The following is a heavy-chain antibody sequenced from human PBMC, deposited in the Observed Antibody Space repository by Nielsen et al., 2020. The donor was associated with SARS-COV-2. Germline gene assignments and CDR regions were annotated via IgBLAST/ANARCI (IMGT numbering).Heavy chain of an antibody. D-gene: IGHD2-2*02. V-gene: IGHV4-31*01. CDR2: IYYSGST. J-gene: IGHJ5*02. CDR1: GGSISSSSYY. Sequence: TLSLTCTVSGGSISSSSYYWNWIRQHPGKGLEWIGNIYYSGSTFYNPSVKSHFTMSLDTSKNQFSLTLTSVTAADAAVYYCARDPTAAIGGAWFDPWGQGTLVTVSS. CDR3: ARDPTAAIGGAWFDP.